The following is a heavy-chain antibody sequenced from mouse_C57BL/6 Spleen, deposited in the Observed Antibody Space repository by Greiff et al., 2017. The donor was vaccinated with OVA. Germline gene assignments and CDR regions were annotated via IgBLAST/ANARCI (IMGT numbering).Heavy chain of an antibody. Sequence: EVNVVESGGGLVKPGGSLKLSCAASGFTFSDYGMHWVRQAPEKGLEWVAYISSGSSTIYYADTVKGRFTISRDNAKNTLFLQMTSLRSEDTAMYYCAGDYDRSWFAYWGQGTLVTVSA. CDR2: ISSGSSTI. CDR1: GFTFSDYG. J-gene: IGHJ3*01. CDR3: AGDYDRSWFAY. D-gene: IGHD2-4*01. V-gene: IGHV5-17*01.